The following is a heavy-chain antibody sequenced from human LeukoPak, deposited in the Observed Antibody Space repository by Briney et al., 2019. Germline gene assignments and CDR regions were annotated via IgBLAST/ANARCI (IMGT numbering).Heavy chain of an antibody. CDR2: IYTSGST. Sequence: SETLSLTCTVSGGSISNYYWSWIRQPAGKRLEWIGRIYTSGSTNYNPSLKSRVTMSVDTSKNQFSLKLNSVTAADTAVYYCARGSTRSWFDPWGQGTLVTVSS. D-gene: IGHD1-1*01. V-gene: IGHV4-4*07. J-gene: IGHJ5*02. CDR1: GGSISNYY. CDR3: ARGSTRSWFDP.